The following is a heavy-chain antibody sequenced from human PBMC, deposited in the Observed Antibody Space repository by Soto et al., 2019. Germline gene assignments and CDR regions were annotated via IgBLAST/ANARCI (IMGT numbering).Heavy chain of an antibody. D-gene: IGHD2-21*02. V-gene: IGHV4-39*01. CDR2: IYHSGRT. CDR3: ARQRTTVVTQAYFDY. CDR1: GVSFSCYY. J-gene: IGHJ4*02. Sequence: SETLSLTYAVYGVSFSCYYWGWIRPPPGKGLEWIGSIYHSGRTYYNPSLKSRVSISIDTSKNQFSLKLSSVTAADTALYYCARQRTTVVTQAYFDYWGQGALVTGSS.